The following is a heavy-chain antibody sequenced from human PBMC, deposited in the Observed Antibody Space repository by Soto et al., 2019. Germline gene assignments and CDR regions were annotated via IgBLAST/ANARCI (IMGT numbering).Heavy chain of an antibody. J-gene: IGHJ5*02. CDR2: IRSKANSYAT. D-gene: IGHD2-15*01. CDR1: GFTFSGSA. CDR3: ALGYCSGGSCYFDP. Sequence: PGGSLRLSCAASGFTFSGSAMHWVRQASGKGLEWVGRIRSKANSYATAYAASVKGRFTISRDDSKNTAYLQMNSLNTEDTAVYYCALGYCSGGSCYFDPWGQGTLGTVSS. V-gene: IGHV3-73*01.